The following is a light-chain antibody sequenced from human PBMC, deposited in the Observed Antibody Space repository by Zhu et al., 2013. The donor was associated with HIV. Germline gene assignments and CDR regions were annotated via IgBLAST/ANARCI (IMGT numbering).Light chain of an antibody. J-gene: IGKJ2*03. CDR2: DAS. V-gene: IGKV3-11*01. CDR3: QQRSNWPRYS. Sequence: DIVLTQSPGTLSLSPGDRATLSCRASQGVAIDSLAWYQQKPGQAPRLLIYDASSRATGIPARFSGSGSGTDFTLTISSLEPEDFAIYYCQQRSNWPRYSFGQGTKLEIK. CDR1: QGVAID.